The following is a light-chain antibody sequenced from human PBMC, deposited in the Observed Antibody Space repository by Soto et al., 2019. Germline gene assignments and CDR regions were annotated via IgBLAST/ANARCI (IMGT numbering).Light chain of an antibody. J-gene: IGKJ2*01. CDR3: QQRSNWPPYT. Sequence: EIVLTQSPATLSLSPGERATLSCRASQSVSSYLAWYQQKPGQAPRLLIYDASNRATGIPARFSGSGSGTDFTLTIISLEPEDVVVYYCQQRSNWPPYTFGQGTKLEIK. V-gene: IGKV3-11*01. CDR2: DAS. CDR1: QSVSSY.